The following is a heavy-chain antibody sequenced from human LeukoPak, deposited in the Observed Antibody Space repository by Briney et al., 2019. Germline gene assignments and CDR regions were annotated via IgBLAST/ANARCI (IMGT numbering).Heavy chain of an antibody. V-gene: IGHV3-73*01. D-gene: IGHD3-10*01. CDR1: GFTLSGSA. J-gene: IGHJ6*02. Sequence: QPGGSLRLSCAASGFTLSGSAMHWVRQASGKGLEWVGRIRSQANNYATAYVASVKGRFTISRDDSKNTAYLQMNSLKTEDTAVYYCSSGVDGMDVWGQGTTVTVSS. CDR3: SSGVDGMDV. CDR2: IRSQANNYAT.